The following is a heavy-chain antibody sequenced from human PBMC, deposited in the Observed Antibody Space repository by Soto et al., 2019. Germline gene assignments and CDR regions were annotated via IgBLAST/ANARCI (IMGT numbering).Heavy chain of an antibody. CDR1: GFTFSDFG. CDR3: ARGLKYYSDTSQARRFALDV. CDR2: ISYDGSSK. J-gene: IGHJ6*02. D-gene: IGHD3-22*01. V-gene: IGHV3-30*03. Sequence: HPGGSLRLSCAASGFTFSDFGMHWVRQTPGKGLEWVTVISYDGSSKYYADSVKGRFTISRDNSKNTLSLQMNNLRAEDTAVYYCARGLKYYSDTSQARRFALDVWGQGTTVTVSS.